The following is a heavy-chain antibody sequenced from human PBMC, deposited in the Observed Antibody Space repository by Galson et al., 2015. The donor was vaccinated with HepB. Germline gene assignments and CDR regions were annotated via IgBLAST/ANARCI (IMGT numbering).Heavy chain of an antibody. CDR2: INPNSGGT. CDR3: ARALRYCSGGSCYWFDP. J-gene: IGHJ5*02. D-gene: IGHD2-15*01. Sequence: QSGAEVKKPGESLKISCKASGYTFTGYYLHWVRQAPGQGLEWMGRINPNSGGTNYAQKFQGRVTMTRDTSISTAYMELSRLRSDDTAVYYCARALRYCSGGSCYWFDPWGQGTLVTVSS. V-gene: IGHV1-2*06. CDR1: GYTFTGYY.